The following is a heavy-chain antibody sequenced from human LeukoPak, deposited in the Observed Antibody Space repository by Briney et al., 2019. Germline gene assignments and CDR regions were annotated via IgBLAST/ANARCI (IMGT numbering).Heavy chain of an antibody. J-gene: IGHJ6*03. V-gene: IGHV3-9*01. D-gene: IGHD6-13*01. CDR2: ISWNSGSI. Sequence: GGSLRLSCAASGFSFSNSWMHWVRQAPGKGLEWVSGISWNSGSIGYADSVKGRFTISRDNAKNSLYLQMNSLRAEDTALYYCAKGVAAGYYYYMDVWGKGTTVTVSS. CDR3: AKGVAAGYYYYMDV. CDR1: GFSFSNSW.